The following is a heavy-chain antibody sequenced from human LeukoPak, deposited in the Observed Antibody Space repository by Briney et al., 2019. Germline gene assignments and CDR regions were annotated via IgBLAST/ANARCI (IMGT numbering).Heavy chain of an antibody. CDR3: AKVIIGGTMLPFDY. J-gene: IGHJ4*02. V-gene: IGHV3-23*01. CDR1: GFAFIAHA. Sequence: GGSLRLSCAASGFAFIAHAMTWVRQAPGKGLEWVSSLSGGGGSTYYADSVKGRFTISRDNSENTLYLQMNSLRAGDTAVYFCAKVIIGGTMLPFDYWGQGTLVTVSS. D-gene: IGHD1-7*01. CDR2: LSGGGGST.